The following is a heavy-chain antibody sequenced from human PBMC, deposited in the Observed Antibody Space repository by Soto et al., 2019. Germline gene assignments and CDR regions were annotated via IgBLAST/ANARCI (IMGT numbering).Heavy chain of an antibody. CDR1: GFTFSSYW. CDR3: ARDYCSNASCFPDI. D-gene: IGHD2-2*01. J-gene: IGHJ3*02. Sequence: GGSLRLSCAASGFTFSSYWMHWVRQAPGKGLVWVSRINVDGRRTNYADSVKGRFAISRDNAKNTLYLQMYSLRAEDTAVYYCARDYCSNASCFPDIWGQGIMVTVSS. V-gene: IGHV3-74*01. CDR2: INVDGRRT.